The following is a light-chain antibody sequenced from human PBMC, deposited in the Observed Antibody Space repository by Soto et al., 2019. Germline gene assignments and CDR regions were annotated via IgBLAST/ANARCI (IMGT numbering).Light chain of an antibody. Sequence: EIVLKQSPGTRSWSPGGIATVCFMASQSVSSSYLAWYQQKPGQAPRLLIFGTSSRATGIPDRFSGSGSGTDFTLSISSLQPDDFAAYYCQHYNSYSEAFGQGTKVDIK. V-gene: IGKV3-20*01. J-gene: IGKJ1*01. CDR1: QSVSSSY. CDR2: GTS. CDR3: QHYNSYSEA.